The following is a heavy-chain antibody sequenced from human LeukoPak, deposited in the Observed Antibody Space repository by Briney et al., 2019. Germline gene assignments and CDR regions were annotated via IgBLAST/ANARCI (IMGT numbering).Heavy chain of an antibody. CDR1: GFTFDDYG. V-gene: IGHV3-21*01. CDR2: ISSSSSYI. Sequence: PGGSLRLSCAASGFTFDDYGMSWVRQAPGKGLEWVSSISSSSSYIYYADSVKGRFTISRDNAKNSLYLQMNSLRAEDTAVYYCARDICGGDCYYDYWGQGTLVTVSS. CDR3: ARDICGGDCYYDY. D-gene: IGHD2-21*02. J-gene: IGHJ4*02.